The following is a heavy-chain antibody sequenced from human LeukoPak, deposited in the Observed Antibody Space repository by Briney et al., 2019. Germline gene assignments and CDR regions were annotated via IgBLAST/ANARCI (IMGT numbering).Heavy chain of an antibody. CDR2: ISSNGGST. CDR3: VKPRGYCSSTSCGGGFQH. CDR1: GFTFSSYA. D-gene: IGHD2-2*01. V-gene: IGHV3-64D*06. Sequence: SGGSLRLSCSASGFTFSSYAMHWVRQAPGKGLEYVSAISSNGGSTYYADSVKGRFTISRDNSKNTLYLQMSSLRAEDTAVYYCVKPRGYCSSTSCGGGFQHWGQGTLVTVSS. J-gene: IGHJ1*01.